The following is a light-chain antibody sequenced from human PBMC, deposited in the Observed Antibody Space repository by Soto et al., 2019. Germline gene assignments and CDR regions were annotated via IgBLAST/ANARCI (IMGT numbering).Light chain of an antibody. CDR2: GAS. V-gene: IGKV3-15*01. CDR3: QQYNNWPRT. Sequence: IVMTQSPGTLSFSPGERATLSCRASQSVSSDLASYHQKPGQPPRLLIYGASTRATGIPARFSGSGSGTEFTLTINSLQSEDFAVYYCQQYNNWPRTFGQGTKVDI. CDR1: QSVSSD. J-gene: IGKJ1*01.